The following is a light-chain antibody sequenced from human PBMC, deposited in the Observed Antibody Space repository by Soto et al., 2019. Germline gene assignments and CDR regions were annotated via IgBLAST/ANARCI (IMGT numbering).Light chain of an antibody. CDR1: QSIGNW. J-gene: IGKJ2*01. Sequence: DIQMTQSPSTVSASVGDRVTITCRASQSIGNWLAWYQQKPGKAPNLLIYKASTLESGVPSRFSVSGSGTEFTLTISSLQPDDFATYYCHHFNNYTTEHTYGQGTRLDIK. CDR3: HHFNNYTTEHT. CDR2: KAS. V-gene: IGKV1-5*03.